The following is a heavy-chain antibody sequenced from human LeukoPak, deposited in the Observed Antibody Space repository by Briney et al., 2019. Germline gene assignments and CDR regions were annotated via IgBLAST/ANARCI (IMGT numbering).Heavy chain of an antibody. D-gene: IGHD6-13*01. CDR2: ISSSGSTI. CDR3: ARCQQLVPYCMDV. CDR1: GFTFSSYT. Sequence: GGSLRLSCAASGFTFSSYTMNWVRQAPGKGLEWVSYISSSGSTIYYADSVKGRFTISRDNAKNSLYLQMSSLRAEDTAVYYCARCQQLVPYCMDVWGKGTTVTVSS. V-gene: IGHV3-48*04. J-gene: IGHJ6*03.